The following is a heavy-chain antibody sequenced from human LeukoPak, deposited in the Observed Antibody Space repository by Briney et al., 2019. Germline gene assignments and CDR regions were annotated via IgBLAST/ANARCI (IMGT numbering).Heavy chain of an antibody. CDR1: GFMFSSYA. J-gene: IGHJ4*02. CDR3: AKDKGSGSWYWGFDY. D-gene: IGHD6-13*01. CDR2: ISGSGGST. Sequence: GGSLRLSCAASGFMFSSYAMSWVRQAPGKGLEWVSAISGSGGSTYYADSVKGRFTISRDNSKNTLYLQMNSLRAEDTAVYYCAKDKGSGSWYWGFDYWGQGTLVTVSS. V-gene: IGHV3-23*01.